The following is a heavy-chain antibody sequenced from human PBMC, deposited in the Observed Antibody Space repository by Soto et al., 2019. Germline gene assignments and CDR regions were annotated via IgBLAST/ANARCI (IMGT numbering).Heavy chain of an antibody. CDR3: ARVRARTEYYYYYYMDV. J-gene: IGHJ6*03. V-gene: IGHV3-7*01. CDR1: GFTFSSYW. Sequence: EVQLVESGGGLVQPGGSLRLSCAASGFTFSSYWMSWVRQAPGKGLEWVANIKQDGSEKYYVDSVKGRFTISRDNAKHSLYLHMNSLRAEDTAVYYCARVRARTEYYYYYYMDVWGKGTTVTVSS. CDR2: IKQDGSEK.